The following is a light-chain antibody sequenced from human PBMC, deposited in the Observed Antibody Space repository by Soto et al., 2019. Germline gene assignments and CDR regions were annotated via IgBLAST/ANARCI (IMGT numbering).Light chain of an antibody. CDR3: QQYGTPLFT. CDR1: QSVTNNF. Sequence: IVLTQSPGTLSLSPGERATLSCGASQSVTNNFLAWYQQKPGQAPRLLIYGASSRATGVSDRFSGSWSGTDFALTISRLEPGDLAVYYCQQYGTPLFTFGPGTKVDIK. CDR2: GAS. J-gene: IGKJ3*01. V-gene: IGKV3-20*01.